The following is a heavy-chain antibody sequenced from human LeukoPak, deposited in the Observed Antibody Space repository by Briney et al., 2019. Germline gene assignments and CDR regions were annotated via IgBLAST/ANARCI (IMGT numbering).Heavy chain of an antibody. D-gene: IGHD6-6*01. Sequence: PSETLSLTCTVSGGSISSSSYYWGWIRQPPGKGLEWIGSIYYSGSTYYNPSLKSRVTISVDTSKNQFSLKLSSVTAADTAVYYCARGRIAARLPHFDYWGQGTLVTVSS. CDR3: ARGRIAARLPHFDY. CDR1: GGSISSSSYY. J-gene: IGHJ4*02. CDR2: IYYSGST. V-gene: IGHV4-39*07.